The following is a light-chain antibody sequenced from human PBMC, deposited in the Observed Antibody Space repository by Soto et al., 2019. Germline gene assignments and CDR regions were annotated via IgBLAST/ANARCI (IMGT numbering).Light chain of an antibody. CDR2: DAT. CDR3: QQYGSTPWT. CDR1: QRVSNNF. Sequence: VVLTQSPGTLSFSPGETATLSCGASQRVSNNFLGWYQQKPGLPPRLLIYDATSRANGIPERFSGRGSGTRFTLTISRLEPEDFAVYYCQQYGSTPWTFGRGTKVDIK. J-gene: IGKJ1*01. V-gene: IGKV3D-20*01.